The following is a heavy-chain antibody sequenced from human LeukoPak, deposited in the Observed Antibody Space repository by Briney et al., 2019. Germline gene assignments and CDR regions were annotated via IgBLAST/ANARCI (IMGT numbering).Heavy chain of an antibody. V-gene: IGHV4-30-2*01. J-gene: IGHJ2*01. CDR2: IYHSGST. Sequence: PSETLSLTCTVSGGSISSGGYYWSWIRQPPGKGLEWIGYIYHSGSTYYNPSLKSRVTISVDRSKNQFSLKLSSVAAADTAVYYCARALGAHWYFDLWGRGTLVTVSS. D-gene: IGHD3-3*01. CDR1: GGSISSGGYY. CDR3: ARALGAHWYFDL.